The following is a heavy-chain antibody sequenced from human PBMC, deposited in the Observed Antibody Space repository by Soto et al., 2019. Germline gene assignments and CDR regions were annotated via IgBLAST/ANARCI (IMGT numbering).Heavy chain of an antibody. D-gene: IGHD6-19*01. J-gene: IGHJ4*02. CDR3: AKNEGYSSGWYLD. CDR1: GFTFSSYG. Sequence: EVQQLESGGGLVQPGGSLRLSCAASGFTFSSYGMSWVRQAPVKGMEWVSAIRGSGGSTYTADSVKGRFTISRDNSKNTLYLPMNSLRAEDTAVYYCAKNEGYSSGWYLDWGQGTLVTVSS. CDR2: IRGSGGST. V-gene: IGHV3-23*01.